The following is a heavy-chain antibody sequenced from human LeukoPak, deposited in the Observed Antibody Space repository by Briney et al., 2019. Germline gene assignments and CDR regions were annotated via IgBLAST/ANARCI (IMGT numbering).Heavy chain of an antibody. Sequence: GGSLRLSCAASGFTFSSYWMSWVRQAPGKGLEWVANIKQDGSDKYFVDSVKGRFTISRDNAKNSLFLQMNSLRAEDTAVYYCARYNYAEGDWFDPRGQGTLVTVSS. CDR1: GFTFSSYW. D-gene: IGHD1-20*01. CDR2: IKQDGSDK. J-gene: IGHJ5*02. CDR3: ARYNYAEGDWFDP. V-gene: IGHV3-7*01.